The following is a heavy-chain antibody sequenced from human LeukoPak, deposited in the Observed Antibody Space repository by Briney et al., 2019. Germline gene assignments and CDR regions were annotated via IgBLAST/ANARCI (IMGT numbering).Heavy chain of an antibody. CDR3: AKARIAAAGSLDY. J-gene: IGHJ4*02. D-gene: IGHD6-13*01. CDR1: GFTFSSYG. CDR2: ISYDGSNK. V-gene: IGHV3-30*18. Sequence: PGGSLRLSCAASGFTFSSYGMHWVRQAPGKGLVWVAVISYDGSNKYYADSVKGRFTISRDNSKNTLYLQMNSLRAEDTAVYYCAKARIAAAGSLDYWGQGTLVTVSS.